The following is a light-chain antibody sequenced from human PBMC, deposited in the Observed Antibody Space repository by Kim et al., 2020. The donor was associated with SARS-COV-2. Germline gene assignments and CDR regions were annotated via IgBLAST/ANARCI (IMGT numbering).Light chain of an antibody. CDR1: QDIRKY. J-gene: IGKJ2*01. Sequence: SASAGETVTITCQARQDIRKYLNWFQQKPGKAPKLLIYDAVSLETGVPSRFSGSGSGTHFTFTIRSLQPEDIATYFCQQYDLLPYTFGQGTKLEI. CDR2: DAV. CDR3: QQYDLLPYT. V-gene: IGKV1-33*01.